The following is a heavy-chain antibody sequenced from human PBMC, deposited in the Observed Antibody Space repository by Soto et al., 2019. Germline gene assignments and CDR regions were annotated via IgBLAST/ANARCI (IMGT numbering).Heavy chain of an antibody. J-gene: IGHJ4*02. D-gene: IGHD2-15*01. CDR1: GFTFFNYV. Sequence: GGSLRLSCAASGFTFFNYVMHWVRQAPGKGLEWVAFTSFDGSIEKYADSVQGRFTISRDNSENTLYLQMNSLRAEDTAVYYCAKGDRLTRYCSGGSCFYFDYWGQGTLVTVSS. V-gene: IGHV3-30*18. CDR2: TSFDGSIE. CDR3: AKGDRLTRYCSGGSCFYFDY.